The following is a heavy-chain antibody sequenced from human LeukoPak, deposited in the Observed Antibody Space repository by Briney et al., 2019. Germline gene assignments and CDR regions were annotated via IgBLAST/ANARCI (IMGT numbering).Heavy chain of an antibody. V-gene: IGHV3-20*03. CDR2: INWDSTST. CDR1: GFTFSDHF. CDR3: ARDLKYCTGGMCYFTAVADS. D-gene: IGHD2-8*02. J-gene: IGHJ4*02. Sequence: PGGSLRLSYAASGFTFSDHFSDWVRQAPGKGLEWVSGINWDSTSTNYVDSVRGRFTISRDNAKNSLYLQMNSLRVEDTAFYYCARDLKYCTGGMCYFTAVADSWGQGTLVTVSS.